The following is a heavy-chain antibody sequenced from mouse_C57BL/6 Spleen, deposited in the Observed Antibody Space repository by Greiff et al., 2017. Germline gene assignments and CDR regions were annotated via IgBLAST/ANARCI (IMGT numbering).Heavy chain of an antibody. CDR3: ARISAYCNYWYFDV. J-gene: IGHJ1*03. CDR1: GYTFTSYW. D-gene: IGHD6-5*01. V-gene: IGHV1-53*01. CDR2: INPSNGGT. Sequence: QVQLQQSGTELVKPGASVKLSCKASGYTFTSYWMNWVKQRPGQGLEWIGNINPSNGGTNYNEKFKSKATLTVDKSSSTAYMQLSSLTSEDSAVYYCARISAYCNYWYFDVWGTGTTVTVSS.